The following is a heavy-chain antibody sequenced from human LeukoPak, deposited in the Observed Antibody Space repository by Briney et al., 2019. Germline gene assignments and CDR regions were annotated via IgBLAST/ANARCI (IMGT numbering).Heavy chain of an antibody. V-gene: IGHV3-15*01. Sequence: GGSLRLSCAASGFTFSNAWMSWVRQAPGKGLEWVGRIKSKTDGGTTDYAAPVKGRFTISRDDSKNTLYLQMNSLKTEDTAVYYCSITIARKVTTFDYWGQGTLVTVSS. J-gene: IGHJ4*02. CDR1: GFTFSNAW. D-gene: IGHD4-11*01. CDR3: SITIARKVTTFDY. CDR2: IKSKTDGGTT.